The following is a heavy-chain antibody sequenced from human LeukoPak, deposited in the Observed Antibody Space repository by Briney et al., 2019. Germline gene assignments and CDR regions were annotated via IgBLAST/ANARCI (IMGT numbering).Heavy chain of an antibody. CDR3: ARGPPRVGGGRDY. CDR1: GFFFSSYG. CDR2: ISRGSDTI. V-gene: IGHV3-48*04. Sequence: GGSLKLSCVGSGFFFSSYGMSWVRQAPGKGLEWVSYISRGSDTIYYADSVRGRFTISRDNAKNSLYLQMNSLRAEDTAVYYCARGPPRVGGGRDYLGQGTLVTVSS. D-gene: IGHD3-10*01. J-gene: IGHJ4*01.